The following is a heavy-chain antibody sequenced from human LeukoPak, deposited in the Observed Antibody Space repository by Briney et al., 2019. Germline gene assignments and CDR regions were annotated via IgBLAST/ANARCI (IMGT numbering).Heavy chain of an antibody. V-gene: IGHV4-31*03. CDR1: GSSISSGGYY. J-gene: IGHJ4*02. CDR3: ARTYGDYVNVAGYFDY. Sequence: SETLSLTCTVSGSSISSGGYYWSWIRQHPGKGLEWIGYIYYSGSTYYNPSLKSRVTISVDTSKNQFSLKLSSVTAADTAVYYCARTYGDYVNVAGYFDYWGQGTLVTVSS. CDR2: IYYSGST. D-gene: IGHD4-17*01.